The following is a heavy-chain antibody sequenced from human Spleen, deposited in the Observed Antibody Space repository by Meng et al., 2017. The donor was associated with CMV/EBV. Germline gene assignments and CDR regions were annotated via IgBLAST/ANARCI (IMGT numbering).Heavy chain of an antibody. D-gene: IGHD3-22*01. CDR1: GGSVSSGSYC. Sequence: TVSGGSVSSGSYCWSWIRQPPGKGLKWIGYIYYTGNTDYNRSLKSRVTISVDTSKNQFSLKLSSVSAADTAVYYCARADYSESIGYWGQGTLVTVSS. CDR3: ARADYSESIGY. J-gene: IGHJ4*02. V-gene: IGHV4-61*01. CDR2: IYYTGNT.